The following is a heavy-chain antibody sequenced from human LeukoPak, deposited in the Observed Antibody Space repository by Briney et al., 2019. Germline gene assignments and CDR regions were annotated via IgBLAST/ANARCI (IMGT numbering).Heavy chain of an antibody. CDR2: IYSSGII. V-gene: IGHV4-4*07. CDR1: GGSISSYY. J-gene: IGHJ4*02. CDR3: ARDTGKSGYPDY. D-gene: IGHD3-3*01. Sequence: SETLSLTCTVSGGSISSYYWSWIRQPAGKAPEWIGRIYSSGIINHNPSLKSRVTMSLDNSKNQLSLKLSYVTAADTAVYYCARDTGKSGYPDYWGQGTLVTVSS.